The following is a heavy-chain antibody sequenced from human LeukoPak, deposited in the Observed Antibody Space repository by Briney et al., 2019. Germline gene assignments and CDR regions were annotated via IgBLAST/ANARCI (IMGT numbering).Heavy chain of an antibody. V-gene: IGHV3-20*04. J-gene: IGHJ4*02. Sequence: GGSLRLSCAASGFTFDDYGMSWVRQAPGKGLEWVSGINWNGGSTGYADSVKGRFTISRDNAKNSLYLQMNSPRAEDTALYYCARTITMVRGVIITFYYFDYWGQGTLVTVSS. CDR2: INWNGGST. CDR1: GFTFDDYG. D-gene: IGHD3-10*01. CDR3: ARTITMVRGVIITFYYFDY.